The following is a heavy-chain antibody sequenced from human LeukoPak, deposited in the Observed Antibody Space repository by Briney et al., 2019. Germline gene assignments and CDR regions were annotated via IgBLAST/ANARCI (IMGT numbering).Heavy chain of an antibody. CDR1: GYSFTSYW. V-gene: IGHV5-51*01. Sequence: GESPKISCKGSGYSFTSYWIGWVRPMTGKGLEWMGIIYPGDSDTRYSPYFQGHGTISADKSISTAYLQWSSRKASDTAMYYCAIGRGGQQLGDYWGQGILVTVSS. CDR3: AIGRGGQQLGDY. D-gene: IGHD6-13*01. J-gene: IGHJ4*02. CDR2: IYPGDSDT.